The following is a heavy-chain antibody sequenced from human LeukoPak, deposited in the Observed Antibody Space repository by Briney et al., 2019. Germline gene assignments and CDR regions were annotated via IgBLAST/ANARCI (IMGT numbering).Heavy chain of an antibody. J-gene: IGHJ3*02. CDR3: ARSSDYSSSWYGLGAFDI. Sequence: PSETLSLTCTVSGGSISSYYWSWIRQPPGKGLEWIGYIYYSGSTNYNPSLKSRVTISVDTSKNQFSLKLSSVTAADTAVYYCARSSDYSSSWYGLGAFDIWGQGTTVTVSS. CDR2: IYYSGST. V-gene: IGHV4-59*01. CDR1: GGSISSYY. D-gene: IGHD6-13*01.